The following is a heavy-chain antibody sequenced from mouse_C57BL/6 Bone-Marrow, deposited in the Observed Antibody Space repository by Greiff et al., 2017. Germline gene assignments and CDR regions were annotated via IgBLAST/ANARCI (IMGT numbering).Heavy chain of an antibody. CDR1: GFSLTSYG. CDR2: IWSGGST. Sequence: VQRVESGPGLVQPSQSLSITCTVSGFSLTSYGVHWVRQSPGKGLEWLGVIWSGGSTDSNAAFISRLSISKDNSKSQVFFKMNSLQADDTAIYYCARNGYGFDYWGQGTTLTVSS. D-gene: IGHD1-1*01. V-gene: IGHV2-2*01. J-gene: IGHJ2*01. CDR3: ARNGYGFDY.